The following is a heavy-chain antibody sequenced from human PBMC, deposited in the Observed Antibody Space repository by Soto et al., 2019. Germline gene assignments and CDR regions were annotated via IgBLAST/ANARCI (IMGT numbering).Heavy chain of an antibody. CDR2: IYYSGST. V-gene: IGHV4-31*03. CDR1: GGSISSGGYY. CDR3: ARYCSGGSCYTGAFDI. D-gene: IGHD2-15*01. Sequence: SETLSLTCTVSGGSISSGGYYWSWIRQHPGKGLEWIGYIYYSGSTYYNPSLKSRVTISVDTSKNQFSLKLSSVTAADTAVYYCARYCSGGSCYTGAFDIWGQGTMVTV. J-gene: IGHJ3*02.